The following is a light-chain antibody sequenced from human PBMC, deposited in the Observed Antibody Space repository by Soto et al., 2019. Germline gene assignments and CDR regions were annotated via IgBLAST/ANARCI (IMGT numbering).Light chain of an antibody. Sequence: QSALTQPASVSGSPGQSITISCTGASSDVGTYNLVSRYQQHPGNAPKLIIYEVNKRPSGVSSRFSGSKSGNTASLTISGLQAEDEADYYCCSYAGSSTSVFGGGTKLTVL. CDR2: EVN. V-gene: IGLV2-23*02. CDR1: SSDVGTYNL. CDR3: CSYAGSSTSV. J-gene: IGLJ2*01.